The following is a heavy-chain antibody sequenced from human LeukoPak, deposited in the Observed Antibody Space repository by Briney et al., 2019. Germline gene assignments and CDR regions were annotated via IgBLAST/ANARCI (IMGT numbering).Heavy chain of an antibody. J-gene: IGHJ4*02. CDR3: ATSDCSGGSCYSVGGY. Sequence: PGGSLRLSCAASGFTFSSFAMSWVRQAPGKGLEWVSAISGSGGSTYYADSVKGRFTISRDNAKNSLYLQMNSLRADDTAVYYCATSDCSGGSCYSVGGYWGQGTLVTVSS. D-gene: IGHD2-15*01. CDR1: GFTFSSFA. CDR2: ISGSGGST. V-gene: IGHV3-23*01.